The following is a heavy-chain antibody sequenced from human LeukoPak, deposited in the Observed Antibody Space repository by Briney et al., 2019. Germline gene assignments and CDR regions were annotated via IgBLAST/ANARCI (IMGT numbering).Heavy chain of an antibody. J-gene: IGHJ4*02. CDR1: GYTFTSYA. D-gene: IGHD3-9*01. V-gene: IGHV7-4-1*02. CDR3: ARDSEESLLRYFDWLASSALDY. CDR2: INTNTGNP. Sequence: GASVKVSCKASGYTFTSYAMNWVRQAPGQGLEWMGWINTNTGNPTYAQGFTGRFVFSLDTSVSTAYLQISSLKAEDTAVYYCARDSEESLLRYFDWLASSALDYWGQGTLVTVSS.